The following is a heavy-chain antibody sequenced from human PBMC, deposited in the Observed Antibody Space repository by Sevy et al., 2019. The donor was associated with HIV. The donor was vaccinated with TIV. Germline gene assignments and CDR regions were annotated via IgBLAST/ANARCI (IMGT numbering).Heavy chain of an antibody. Sequence: GGSLRLSCAASGFTFSSYSMNWVRQAPGKGLEWVSSISSSSSYIYYADSVKGRFTISRDNAKNSLYLQMNSLRAEDTAVYYCARGGYSGYDYRVPFDYWGQGTLVTVSS. CDR3: ARGGYSGYDYRVPFDY. CDR1: GFTFSSYS. V-gene: IGHV3-21*01. CDR2: ISSSSSYI. J-gene: IGHJ4*02. D-gene: IGHD5-12*01.